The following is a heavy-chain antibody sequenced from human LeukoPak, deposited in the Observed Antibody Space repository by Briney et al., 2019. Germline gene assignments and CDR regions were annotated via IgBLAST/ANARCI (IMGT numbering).Heavy chain of an antibody. Sequence: GGSLRLSCAASGFTFSNYWMHWVRQAPGKGLVWVSRINSDGTSTAYADSVKGRFTISRDNAKNTLYLQMNSLRAEDTAVYYCARDGSGGYRNRGVFDIWGQGTMVTVSS. CDR3: ARDGSGGYRNRGVFDI. D-gene: IGHD5-18*01. CDR1: GFTFSNYW. J-gene: IGHJ3*02. V-gene: IGHV3-74*01. CDR2: INSDGTST.